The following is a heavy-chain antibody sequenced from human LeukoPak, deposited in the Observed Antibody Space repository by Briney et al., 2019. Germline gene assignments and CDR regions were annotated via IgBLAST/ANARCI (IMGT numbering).Heavy chain of an antibody. D-gene: IGHD3-22*01. Sequence: GGSLRLSCAASGFTFSSYWMSWVRQAPGKGLEWVSGISWNSDSIGSADSVKGRFTISRDNSKNTLYLQMNNLRVDDTAVYFCAKRGVVIRVILVGFHKEAYYFDSWGQGALVTVSS. CDR3: AKRGVVIRVILVGFHKEAYYFDS. CDR1: GFTFSSYW. CDR2: ISWNSDSI. J-gene: IGHJ4*02. V-gene: IGHV3-23*01.